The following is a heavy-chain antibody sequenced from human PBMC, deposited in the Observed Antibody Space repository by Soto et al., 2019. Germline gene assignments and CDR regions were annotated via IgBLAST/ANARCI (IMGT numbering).Heavy chain of an antibody. CDR2: VNPSGGSA. CDR3: AREEHCRGGPCYSEYFHH. V-gene: IGHV1-46*01. J-gene: IGHJ1*01. D-gene: IGHD2-15*01. CDR1: GYIFTAYS. Sequence: QVQLVQSGAEVKKPGASVKVSCKTSGYIFTAYSMHWVRQAPGQGLEWMGVVNPSGGSAHYAQSFQGRVTLTRDTSTSTFYMELSSLRSEDTAVYYCAREEHCRGGPCYSEYFHHWGQGPLVTDSS.